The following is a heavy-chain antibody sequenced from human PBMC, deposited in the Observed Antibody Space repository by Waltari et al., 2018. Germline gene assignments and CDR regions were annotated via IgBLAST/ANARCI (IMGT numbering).Heavy chain of an antibody. Sequence: QVQLQQWGAGLLKPSETLSRTCAVYGGSFSAYYWSWIRQPPGKGLEWIGEINDSGSTSHSPSLKSRVTMSVDTSNTQFSLKLTSVTAADTAVYYCARGKTARPHSKWFGELSAKYYFDYWGQGTLVTVSS. V-gene: IGHV4-34*01. J-gene: IGHJ4*02. CDR3: ARGKTARPHSKWFGELSAKYYFDY. CDR1: GGSFSAYY. CDR2: INDSGST. D-gene: IGHD3-10*01.